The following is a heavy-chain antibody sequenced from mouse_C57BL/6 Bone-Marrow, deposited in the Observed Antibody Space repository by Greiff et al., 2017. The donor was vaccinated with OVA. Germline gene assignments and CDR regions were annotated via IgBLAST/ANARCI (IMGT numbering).Heavy chain of an antibody. CDR2: ISYDGSN. J-gene: IGHJ4*01. Sequence: DVKLQESGPGLVKPSQSLSLTCSVTGYSITSGYYWNWIRQFPGNKLEWMGYISYDGSNNYNPSLKNRISITRDTSKNQFFLKLNSVTTEDTATYYCARCDYYGSSLYYYAMDYWGQGTSVTVSS. CDR1: GYSITSGYY. CDR3: ARCDYYGSSLYYYAMDY. V-gene: IGHV3-6*01. D-gene: IGHD1-1*01.